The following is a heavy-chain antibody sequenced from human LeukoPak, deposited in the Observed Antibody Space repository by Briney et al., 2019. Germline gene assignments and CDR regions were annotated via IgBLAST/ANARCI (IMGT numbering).Heavy chain of an antibody. CDR2: INSDGSST. V-gene: IGHV3-74*01. Sequence: GGSLRLSCAASGFTFSSYWMHWVRQAPGKGLVWVSRINSDGSSTSYADSVKGRFTISRDNAKNTLYLQMNSLRAEDTAVYYCARDRGYYDSSGYYSGDYWGQGTLVTVSS. D-gene: IGHD3-22*01. J-gene: IGHJ4*02. CDR3: ARDRGYYDSSGYYSGDY. CDR1: GFTFSSYW.